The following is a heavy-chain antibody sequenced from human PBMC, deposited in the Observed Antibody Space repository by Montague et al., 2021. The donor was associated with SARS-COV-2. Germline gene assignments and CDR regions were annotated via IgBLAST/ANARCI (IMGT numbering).Heavy chain of an antibody. Sequence: SETLSLTCTVSGGSISNSNWWTWCHQQPGRGLVWFGGIIRSGDXXXNPXXXSRVTLSFDMSRNQLSLSLSNVTAADKAIYYCVRGGTMTVVVFDYWGQGNLVTVSS. CDR1: GGSISNSNW. CDR2: IIRSGDX. V-gene: IGHV4-4*02. D-gene: IGHD3-22*01. CDR3: VRGGTMTVVVFDY. J-gene: IGHJ4*02.